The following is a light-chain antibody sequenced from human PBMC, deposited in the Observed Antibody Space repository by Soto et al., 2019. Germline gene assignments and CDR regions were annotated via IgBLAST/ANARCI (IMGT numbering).Light chain of an antibody. J-gene: IGKJ5*01. CDR3: QQYAGPPRP. CDR1: QNLGTLY. V-gene: IGKV3-20*01. CDR2: SAS. Sequence: EIVMTQSPATLSVSPGDRVTLSCRASQNLGTLYLAWFQQKSGQAPRLLIYSASRRATGIPDRFTGSGSGTDFTLAVNRVEPEDFAVYLRQQYAGPPRPFGQR.